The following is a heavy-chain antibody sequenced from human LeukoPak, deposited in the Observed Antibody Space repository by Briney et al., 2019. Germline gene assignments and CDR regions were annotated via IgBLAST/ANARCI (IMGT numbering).Heavy chain of an antibody. D-gene: IGHD1-26*01. CDR3: TRLSHVAGAPKVSWFDP. CDR1: AYSISDGFV. J-gene: IGHJ5*02. V-gene: IGHV4-38-2*02. Sequence: SGTLSLTCTVSAYSISDGFVWGWIRQAPGKGLERIGSIYHSGTSYYNPSLKSRISMSVDTSKNQFSLNLSSVSAADTAVYYCTRLSHVAGAPKVSWFDPWGQGTLVTVSS. CDR2: IYHSGTS.